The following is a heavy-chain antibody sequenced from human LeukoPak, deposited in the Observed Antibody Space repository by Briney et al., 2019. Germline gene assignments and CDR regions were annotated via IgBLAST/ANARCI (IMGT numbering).Heavy chain of an antibody. CDR1: GYTFTDLTEYY. V-gene: IGHV1-2*02. D-gene: IGHD1-26*01. Sequence: ASVKVSCKASGYTFTDLTEYYIHWVRQAPGQGLEWMGWINPNNGGTKYAQKFQGRVTMTRDMSMNTAYMGLSSLTSDDTAVYYCARRLGGSSEGYEFWGQGPLVTVSS. J-gene: IGHJ4*02. CDR3: ARRLGGSSEGYEF. CDR2: INPNNGGT.